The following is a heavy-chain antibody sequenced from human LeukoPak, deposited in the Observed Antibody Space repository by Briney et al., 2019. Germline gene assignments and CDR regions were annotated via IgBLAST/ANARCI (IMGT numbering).Heavy chain of an antibody. CDR3: ARERRFLEWFPHNWFDP. Sequence: SETLSLTCTVSGGSISSYYWSWIRQPPGKGLEWIGYIYYSGSTNYNPSLKSRVTISVDTSKNQFSLKLSSVTAADTAVYYCARERRFLEWFPHNWFDPWGQGTLVTVSS. J-gene: IGHJ5*02. CDR1: GGSISSYY. D-gene: IGHD3-3*01. V-gene: IGHV4-59*12. CDR2: IYYSGST.